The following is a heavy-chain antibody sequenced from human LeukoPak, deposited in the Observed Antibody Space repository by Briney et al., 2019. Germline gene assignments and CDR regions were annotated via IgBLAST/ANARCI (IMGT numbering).Heavy chain of an antibody. J-gene: IGHJ6*03. CDR2: IYYSGST. CDR1: GGSISSSSYY. Sequence: SETLSLTCTVSGGSISSSSYYWGWIRQPPGKGLEWIGSIYYSGSTYYNPSLKSRVTISVDTSKNQFSLKLSSVTAADTAVYYCARALPGYYYYMDVWGKGTTVTISS. CDR3: ARALPGYYYYMDV. D-gene: IGHD1-14*01. V-gene: IGHV4-39*07.